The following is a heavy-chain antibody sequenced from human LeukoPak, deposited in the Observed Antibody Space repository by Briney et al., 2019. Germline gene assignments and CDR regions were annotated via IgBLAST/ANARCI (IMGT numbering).Heavy chain of an antibody. CDR1: GFTFSSYA. CDR2: ISGIGGTT. CDR3: AKSVSPGGYVGTLYFFDA. V-gene: IGHV3-23*01. J-gene: IGHJ4*02. D-gene: IGHD1-26*01. Sequence: VGSLRLSCAASGFTFSSYAMSWVRQAPGGGLEWVSTISGIGGTTYYADSVEGQFTISRDNSKNTVSLQMNSLRAEDTAIYYCAKSVSPGGYVGTLYFFDAWGQGTLVTVSS.